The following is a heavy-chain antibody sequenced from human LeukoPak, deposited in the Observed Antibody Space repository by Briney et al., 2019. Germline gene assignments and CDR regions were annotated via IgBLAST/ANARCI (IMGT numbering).Heavy chain of an antibody. CDR3: ARGYSGYDWGYYFDY. J-gene: IGHJ4*02. V-gene: IGHV1-69*05. D-gene: IGHD5-12*01. Sequence: ASVKVSCKASGGTFSSYAISWVRQAPGQGLEWMGGIIPIFGTANYAQKFQGRVTITTDESTSTAYMELSSLRSEDTAVYYCARGYSGYDWGYYFDYWGQGTLVTVSS. CDR1: GGTFSSYA. CDR2: IIPIFGTA.